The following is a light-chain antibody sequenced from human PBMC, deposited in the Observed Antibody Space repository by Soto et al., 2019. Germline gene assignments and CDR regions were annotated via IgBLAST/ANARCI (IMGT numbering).Light chain of an antibody. J-gene: IGKJ1*01. CDR1: QSVSNNY. CDR2: GAS. Sequence: VLTQSPNTLSLTPGGRATLSCSASQSVSNNYLAWYQQKPGQAPRLLIYGASNRATGIPDRFSGSGSGTDFTLTISRLEPEDFAVYYCQQYGRSGTFGQGAKVDI. V-gene: IGKV3-20*01. CDR3: QQYGRSGT.